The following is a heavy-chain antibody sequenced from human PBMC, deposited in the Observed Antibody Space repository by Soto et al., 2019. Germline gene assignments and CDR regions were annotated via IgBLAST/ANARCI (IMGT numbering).Heavy chain of an antibody. CDR1: GLSYSSYA. J-gene: IGHJ4*02. V-gene: IGHV3-23*01. Sequence: QPGRFLRLSCAASGLSYSSYAMSWVRQAPGKGLEWVSAISGSGGITYYADSVRGRFTISRDNSKNTLYLQMNSLRAEDTAVYYCAKTYSSGWFPRQGCDYWGQGTLVTVSS. CDR3: AKTYSSGWFPRQGCDY. CDR2: ISGSGGIT. D-gene: IGHD6-19*01.